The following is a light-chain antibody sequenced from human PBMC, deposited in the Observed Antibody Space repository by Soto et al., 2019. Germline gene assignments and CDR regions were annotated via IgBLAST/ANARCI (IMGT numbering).Light chain of an antibody. Sequence: QSALTQPPSASGSPGQSVTISCTGTSSDVGGYNYVSWYQQHPGQAPKVMIYEVSKRPSGVPDRFSGSKSGNTASLTVSGLQAEDEADYYCSSYAGSNNFVVFGGGTQLTVL. CDR1: SSDVGGYNY. CDR3: SSYAGSNNFVV. CDR2: EVS. V-gene: IGLV2-8*01. J-gene: IGLJ7*01.